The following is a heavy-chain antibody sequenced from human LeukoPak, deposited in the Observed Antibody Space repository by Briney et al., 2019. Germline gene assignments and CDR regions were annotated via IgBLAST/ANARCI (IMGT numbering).Heavy chain of an antibody. V-gene: IGHV3-9*01. CDR3: AKGYYFGVVITPLDY. D-gene: IGHD3-3*01. Sequence: GGSLRLSCAASGFTFDDYAMHWVRQAPGKGLEWVSGISWNSGSIGYADSVKGRFTISRDSAKNSLYLQMNSLRAEDTALYYCAKGYYFGVVITPLDYWGQGTLVTVSS. J-gene: IGHJ4*02. CDR2: ISWNSGSI. CDR1: GFTFDDYA.